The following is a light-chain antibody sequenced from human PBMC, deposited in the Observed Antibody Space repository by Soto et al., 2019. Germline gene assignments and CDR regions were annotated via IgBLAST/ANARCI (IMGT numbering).Light chain of an antibody. CDR1: QDXSVY. V-gene: IGKV1-27*01. Sequence: DIQXXXXPXXXXXXXGDXVTITCRASQDXSVYLAWYQQKPGKVPKLLIYSASTLQSGVPSRFSGSGSGTDFTLTISSLQPEDVATYYCQKFNTAPLTFGQGTRLEIK. J-gene: IGKJ5*01. CDR2: SAS. CDR3: QKFNTAPLT.